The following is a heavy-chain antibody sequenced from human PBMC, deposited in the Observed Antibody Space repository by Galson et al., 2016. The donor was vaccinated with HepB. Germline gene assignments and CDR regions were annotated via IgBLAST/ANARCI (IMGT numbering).Heavy chain of an antibody. D-gene: IGHD6-19*01. CDR3: ARDSGWEDYYGMDV. CDR1: GFPFSSKW. V-gene: IGHV3-74*01. CDR2: INGDGTRT. J-gene: IGHJ6*02. Sequence: SLRLSCAASGFPFSSKWMHWVRQAPGKGLVWVSRINGDGTRTNYADSVRGRFSISRGNAKNTLYLQMNSLRAEDTALYYCARDSGWEDYYGMDVWGQGTTVIVSS.